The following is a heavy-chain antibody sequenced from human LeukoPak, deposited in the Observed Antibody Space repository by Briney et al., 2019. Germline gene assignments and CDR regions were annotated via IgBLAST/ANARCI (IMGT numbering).Heavy chain of an antibody. J-gene: IGHJ5*02. CDR1: GDSVSSNRAA. CDR2: TYYRSKRYN. Sequence: SQTLSLTCVISGDSVSSNRAAWNWIRQSPSRGLEWLGRTYYRSKRYNDYAVSVKSRITINPDTSKNQFSLQLNSVTPEDTAVYYCARTYYDSSGYSTLGTNWFDPWGQGTLVTVSS. V-gene: IGHV6-1*01. D-gene: IGHD3-22*01. CDR3: ARTYYDSSGYSTLGTNWFDP.